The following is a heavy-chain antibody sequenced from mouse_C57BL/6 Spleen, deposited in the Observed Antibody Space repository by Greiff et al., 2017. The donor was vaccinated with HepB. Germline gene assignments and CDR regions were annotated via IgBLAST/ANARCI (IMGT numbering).Heavy chain of an antibody. CDR1: GYTFTSDW. D-gene: IGHD1-1*01. J-gene: IGHJ4*01. CDR2: INPSNGGT. CDR3: ERWGLFIATVDYAMDY. V-gene: IGHV1-53*01. Sequence: VQLQQPGTELVKPGASVKLSCTASGYTFTSDWMHWVKQRPGQGLEWIGNINPSNGGTNYNEKFKSKATLTVDKSSSTAYMQLSSLTSEDSAVYYCERWGLFIATVDYAMDYWGQGTTVTVSS.